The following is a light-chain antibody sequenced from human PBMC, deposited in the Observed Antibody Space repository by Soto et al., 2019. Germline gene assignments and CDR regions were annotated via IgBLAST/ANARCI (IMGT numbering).Light chain of an antibody. V-gene: IGLV1-44*01. J-gene: IGLJ2*01. CDR3: AAWDDSLNGVV. CDR1: RSNIGRNT. Sequence: QSMLTQPPSASGTPGQRVTISCSGSRSNIGRNTVNWYQQLPGTAPKLLIYSNNQRPSGVPDRFSASKSGSSASLAISGLQSEDEADYYCAAWDDSLNGVVFGGGTKLTVL. CDR2: SNN.